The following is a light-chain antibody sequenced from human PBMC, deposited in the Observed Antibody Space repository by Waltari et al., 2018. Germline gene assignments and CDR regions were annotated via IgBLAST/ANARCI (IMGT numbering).Light chain of an antibody. CDR2: EVT. Sequence: QSALTQPPSASGSPGQSVTISCTGTSSDVGGYNYVSWYQQHPGKAPKLMISEVTKRPSGGPDRFSWRKAGKTGSLTVSWVQAEDEADYYCSSYAGSNNLVFGGGTKLTVL. CDR1: SSDVGGYNY. V-gene: IGLV2-8*01. CDR3: SSYAGSNNLV. J-gene: IGLJ2*01.